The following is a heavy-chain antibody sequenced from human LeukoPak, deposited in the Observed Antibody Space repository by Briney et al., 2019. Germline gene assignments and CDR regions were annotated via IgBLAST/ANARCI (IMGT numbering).Heavy chain of an antibody. Sequence: GASLLISCQGSGSIFTSYWISWVRQLPGKGREWMGRIDPSDSYTNYSPSFQGHVTISADKSISTAYLQWSSLKASDTAMYYCARLEVVVVTPGRAAFDIWGQGTMVTVSS. CDR2: IDPSDSYT. J-gene: IGHJ3*02. D-gene: IGHD3-22*01. CDR3: ARLEVVVVTPGRAAFDI. V-gene: IGHV5-10-1*01. CDR1: GSIFTSYW.